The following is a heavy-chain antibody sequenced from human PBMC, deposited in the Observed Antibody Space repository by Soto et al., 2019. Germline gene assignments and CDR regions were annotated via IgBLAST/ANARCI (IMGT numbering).Heavy chain of an antibody. J-gene: IGHJ6*02. V-gene: IGHV1-58*02. CDR2: IVVGSGNT. D-gene: IGHD3-10*01. CDR1: GYTFTSYG. CDR3: ASSGVTDYYYYGMEV. Sequence: VKVSCKASGYTFTSYGISWVRQAPGQRLEWIGWIVVGSGNTNYAQKFQERVTITRDMSTSTAYMELSSLRSEDTAVYYCASSGVTDYYYYGMEVWGQGTTVTVSS.